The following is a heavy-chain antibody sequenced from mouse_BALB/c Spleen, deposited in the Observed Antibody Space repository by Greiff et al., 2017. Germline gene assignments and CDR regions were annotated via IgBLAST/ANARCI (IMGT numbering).Heavy chain of an antibody. CDR2: ILPGSGST. D-gene: IGHD2-4*01. V-gene: IGHV1-9*01. Sequence: QVQLQQSGAELMKPGASVKISCKATGYTFSSYWIEWVKQRPGHGLEWIGEILPGSGSTNYNEKFKGKATFTADTSSNTAYMQLSSLTSEDSAVYYCASPLSTMKGSYAMDYWGQGTSVTVSS. CDR3: ASPLSTMKGSYAMDY. J-gene: IGHJ4*01. CDR1: GYTFSSYW.